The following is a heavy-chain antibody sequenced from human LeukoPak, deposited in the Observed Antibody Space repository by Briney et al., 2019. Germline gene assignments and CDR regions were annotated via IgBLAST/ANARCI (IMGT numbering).Heavy chain of an antibody. Sequence: PGGSLRLSCAASGFIFSSYAMSWVRQAPGKGLEWVSGISGSGGTTYYADAVKGRFTISRDNSKNTLYLQMDSLRAEDTAVYYCARDRGSTSMIRGINHKWGQGTQVIVSS. D-gene: IGHD3-10*01. CDR1: GFIFSSYA. J-gene: IGHJ4*02. CDR3: ARDRGSTSMIRGINHK. V-gene: IGHV3-23*01. CDR2: ISGSGGTT.